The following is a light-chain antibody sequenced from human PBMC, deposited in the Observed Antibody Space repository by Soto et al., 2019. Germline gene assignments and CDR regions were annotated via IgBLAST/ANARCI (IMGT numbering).Light chain of an antibody. Sequence: EIVLTQSPGTLSLSPGERATLYCRASQSVSSNYLAWYQQKPGQAPRLLIYGASSRATGIPDRFSGSGSGTDFTLTISRLEPEDFAVVVWQHYDSSPPTFGQGTKVEIK. CDR1: QSVSSNY. J-gene: IGKJ1*01. V-gene: IGKV3-20*01. CDR2: GAS. CDR3: QHYDSSPPT.